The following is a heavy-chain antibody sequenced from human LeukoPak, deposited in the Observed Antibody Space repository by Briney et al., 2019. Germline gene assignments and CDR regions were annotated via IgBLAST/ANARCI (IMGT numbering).Heavy chain of an antibody. D-gene: IGHD5-12*01. J-gene: IGHJ4*02. CDR2: IYYSGST. V-gene: IGHV4-59*08. CDR1: GGSISSYY. CDR3: ARFSRVATILFGRSFDC. Sequence: SETLSLTCTVSGGSISSYYWSWIRQPPGKGLEWIGYIYYSGSTIYNPSLRSRVTISVDTSKNHFSLKLSSVTAADTAVYYCARFSRVATILFGRSFDCWGQGTLVTVSS.